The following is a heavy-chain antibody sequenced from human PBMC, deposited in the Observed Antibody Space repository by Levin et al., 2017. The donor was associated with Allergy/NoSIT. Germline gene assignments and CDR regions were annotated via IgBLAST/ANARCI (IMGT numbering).Heavy chain of an antibody. CDR3: VRQVVVVPAANWFDP. CDR1: GYTFTSYA. D-gene: IGHD2-2*01. CDR2: INTNTGNP. J-gene: IGHJ5*02. Sequence: GESLKISCKASGYTFTSYAMNWVRQAPGQGLEWMGWINTNTGNPTYAQGFTGRFVFSLDTSVSTAYLQISSLKAEDTAVYYCVRQVVVVPAANWFDPWGQGTLVTVSS. V-gene: IGHV7-4-1*02.